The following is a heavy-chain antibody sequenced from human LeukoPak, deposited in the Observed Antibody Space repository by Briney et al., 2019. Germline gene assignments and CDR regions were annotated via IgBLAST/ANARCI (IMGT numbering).Heavy chain of an antibody. D-gene: IGHD6-13*01. CDR3: ARAGYSSSRGGLDY. Sequence: GGSLRLSCAASGFSFRKYWMHWVRQVPGKGLVWVSRINPYGSDTGYADSVKGRFTISRDNAKNTLYLQMNSLRAEDTAVYYCARAGYSSSRGGLDYWGQGTLVTVSS. CDR2: INPYGSDT. J-gene: IGHJ4*02. CDR1: GFSFRKYW. V-gene: IGHV3-74*01.